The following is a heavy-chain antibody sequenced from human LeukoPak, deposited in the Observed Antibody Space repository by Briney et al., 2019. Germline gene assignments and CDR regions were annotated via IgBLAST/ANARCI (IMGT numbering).Heavy chain of an antibody. J-gene: IGHJ4*02. CDR1: GYTFTSYG. CDR3: AATMVRGVIIGGANDY. Sequence: GASVKVSCKASGYTFTSYGISWVRQAPGQGLEWMGWISAYNGNTNYAQKLQGRVTMTTDTSTSTAYMELRSLRSDDTAVYYCAATMVRGVIIGGANDYWGQGTLVTVSS. V-gene: IGHV1-18*01. CDR2: ISAYNGNT. D-gene: IGHD3-10*01.